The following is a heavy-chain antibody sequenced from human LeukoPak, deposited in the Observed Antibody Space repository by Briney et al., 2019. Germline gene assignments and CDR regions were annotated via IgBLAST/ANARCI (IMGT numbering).Heavy chain of an antibody. CDR1: GFSFSNYA. Sequence: GGSLRLSCAASGFSFSNYAMSWVRQAPGKGLEWVSAISGSGGSTYYADSVKGRFTISRDNSKNTLYLQMNSLRAEDTAVYYCSRDRCSSTSCKAPYYYGMDVWGQGTTVTVSS. V-gene: IGHV3-23*01. J-gene: IGHJ6*02. CDR2: ISGSGGST. CDR3: SRDRCSSTSCKAPYYYGMDV. D-gene: IGHD2-2*01.